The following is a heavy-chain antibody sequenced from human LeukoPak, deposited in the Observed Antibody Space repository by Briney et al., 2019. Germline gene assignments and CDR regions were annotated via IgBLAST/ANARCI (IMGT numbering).Heavy chain of an antibody. J-gene: IGHJ4*02. CDR1: GYTFTSYA. V-gene: IGHV1-18*01. D-gene: IGHD3-22*01. Sequence: ASVKVSCKASGYTFTSYAMHWVRQAPGQGLEWMGWISAYNGDTNYVQNLQGRVTMTTDASTTTAYMELRSLRSDDTAVYYCARDYGYYDSSGHYCDYWGQGTLVSVSS. CDR3: ARDYGYYDSSGHYCDY. CDR2: ISAYNGDT.